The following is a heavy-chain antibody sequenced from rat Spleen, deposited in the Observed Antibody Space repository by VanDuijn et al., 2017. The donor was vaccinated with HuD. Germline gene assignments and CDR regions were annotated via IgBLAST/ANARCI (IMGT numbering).Heavy chain of an antibody. CDR1: GFSLTNNR. J-gene: IGHJ2*01. CDR2: IWSGGST. V-gene: IGHV2-1*01. Sequence: QVQLKESGPGLVQPSQTLSLTCIVSGFSLTNNRITWLRQPPGKGLEWMGAIWSGGSTNYNSYLKSRLSIRRDTSKSQVFLKMNSLQTEDTAIYFCAILYYGYTAFDYWGQGIMVTVSS. CDR3: AILYYGYTAFDY. D-gene: IGHD1-9*01.